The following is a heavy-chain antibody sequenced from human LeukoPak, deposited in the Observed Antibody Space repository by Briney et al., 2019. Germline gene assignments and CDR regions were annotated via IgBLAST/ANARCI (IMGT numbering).Heavy chain of an antibody. CDR1: GGSISSYY. CDR2: IYYSGST. V-gene: IGHV4-59*01. CDR3: ARPYEDGHFDY. D-gene: IGHD5-24*01. Sequence: SETLSLTCTVSGGSISSYYWSWIRQPPGKGLEWIGYIYYSGSTNYNPSLKSRVTISVDTSKNQFSLKLSSVTAADTAVYYCARPYEDGHFDYWGQGTLVTVSS. J-gene: IGHJ4*02.